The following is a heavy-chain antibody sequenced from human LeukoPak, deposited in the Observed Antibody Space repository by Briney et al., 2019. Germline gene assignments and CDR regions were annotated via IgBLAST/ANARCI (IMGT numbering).Heavy chain of an antibody. Sequence: SETLSLTCTVSGDITHYWGWIRQPPGKGLECIGSIYFSGSVYYNPSLRSRVTISLDTSKKQLSLKLNSVTAADTAIYYCAKHNGGGIVSYVAPGPPDYFDHWGQGALVTVSS. D-gene: IGHD2-21*01. CDR2: IYFSGSV. J-gene: IGHJ4*02. V-gene: IGHV4-39*01. CDR1: GDITHY. CDR3: AKHNGGGIVSYVAPGPPDYFDH.